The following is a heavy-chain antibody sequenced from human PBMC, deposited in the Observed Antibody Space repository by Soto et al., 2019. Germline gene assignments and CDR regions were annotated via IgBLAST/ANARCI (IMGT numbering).Heavy chain of an antibody. V-gene: IGHV1-46*01. J-gene: IGHJ4*02. CDR3: ARGPVVVVGATPYNFDN. CDR1: GYTFPRHY. CDR2: INPSGGGA. D-gene: IGHD2-15*01. Sequence: QVQLVQSGAEVKKPGASVKVSCKASGYTFPRHYIHWVRQAPGQGLEWVGVINPSGGGANYARKFRGRVTMTRDTSTSMVYMELSSLRSDDTAVYYCARGPVVVVGATPYNFDNWGQGTLVTVSS.